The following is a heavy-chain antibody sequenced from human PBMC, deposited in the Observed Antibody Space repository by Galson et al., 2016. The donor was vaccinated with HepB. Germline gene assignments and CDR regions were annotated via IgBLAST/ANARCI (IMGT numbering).Heavy chain of an antibody. CDR2: ISSTSTI. V-gene: IGHV3-48*02. J-gene: IGHJ4*02. CDR1: GFTFSSFG. Sequence: SLRLSCAASGFTFSSFGMNWVRQAPGKGLEWVSYISSTSTIYYADSVEGRFTISRDNAKNSLYLQMNSLRDEDTAVYYCARRFEYWGQGTLVTVSS. CDR3: ARRFEY.